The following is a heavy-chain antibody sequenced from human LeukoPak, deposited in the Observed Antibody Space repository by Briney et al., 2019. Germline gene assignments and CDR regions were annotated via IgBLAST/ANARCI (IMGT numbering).Heavy chain of an antibody. V-gene: IGHV3-48*03. CDR2: ISSSGSTI. J-gene: IGHJ3*02. CDR3: ARDRVGYYDFWSGNDAFDI. D-gene: IGHD3-3*01. CDR1: GFTFSSYE. Sequence: GGSLRLSCAASGFTFSSYEMNWVRQAPGMGLEWVSYISSSGSTIYYADSVKGRFTISRDNAKNSLYLQMNSLRAEDTAVYYCARDRVGYYDFWSGNDAFDIWGQGTMVTVSS.